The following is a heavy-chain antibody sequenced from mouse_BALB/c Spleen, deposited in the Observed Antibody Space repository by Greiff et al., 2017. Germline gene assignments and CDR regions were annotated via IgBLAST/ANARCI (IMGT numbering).Heavy chain of an antibody. CDR2: IDPANGNT. D-gene: IGHD2-12*01. Sequence: VQLQQSGAELVKPGASVKLSCTASGFNIKDTYMHWVKQRPEQGLEWIGRIDPANGNTKYDPKFQGKATITADTSSNTAYLQLSSLTSEDTAVYYCANYYKYAMDYWGQGTSVTVSS. CDR1: GFNIKDTY. V-gene: IGHV14-3*02. CDR3: ANYYKYAMDY. J-gene: IGHJ4*01.